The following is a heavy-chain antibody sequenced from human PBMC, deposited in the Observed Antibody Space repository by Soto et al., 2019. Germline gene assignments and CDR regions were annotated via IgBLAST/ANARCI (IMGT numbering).Heavy chain of an antibody. D-gene: IGHD1-1*01. V-gene: IGHV3-53*01. Sequence: EVQLVESGGGLTQPGGSLSLSCVVSGFIVSSSHMIWVRQAPGKGLEGVSILYNHGKTNYVDSVKGRFTITRHNSKNTVYLQMNGLRVEDTAVNYGARLTEAERHWGQGALVTVSS. CDR3: ARLTEAERH. CDR2: LYNHGKT. CDR1: GFIVSSSH. J-gene: IGHJ4*02.